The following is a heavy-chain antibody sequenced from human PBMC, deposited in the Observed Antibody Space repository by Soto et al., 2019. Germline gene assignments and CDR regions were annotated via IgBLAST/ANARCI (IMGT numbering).Heavy chain of an antibody. Sequence: QVHLQESGPGLVKPSETLSLTCTVSGGSISNFYWTWIRQPPGRGLEWIGYVYYRGSTNYNPSLKRRVTMSVDTSKNQFSLNLRSVTAADTAVYFCATTPGLPPYPNDMDVWGQGTTVTVSS. CDR2: VYYRGST. CDR1: GGSISNFY. J-gene: IGHJ6*02. CDR3: ATTPGLPPYPNDMDV. D-gene: IGHD4-17*01. V-gene: IGHV4-59*01.